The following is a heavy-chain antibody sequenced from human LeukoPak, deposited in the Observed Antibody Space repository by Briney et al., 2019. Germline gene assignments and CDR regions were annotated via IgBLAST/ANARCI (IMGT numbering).Heavy chain of an antibody. Sequence: GGSLRLSCAVSGFTFSSYGMHWVRQAPGKGLEWVAFIRYDGNDKFYADFVKGRFTISRDNSKNTLHLQMNSLRAEDTAVYYCAKDRLGAFDYWGQGTLVTVSS. CDR3: AKDRLGAFDY. CDR1: GFTFSSYG. J-gene: IGHJ4*02. V-gene: IGHV3-30*02. CDR2: IRYDGNDK. D-gene: IGHD3-16*01.